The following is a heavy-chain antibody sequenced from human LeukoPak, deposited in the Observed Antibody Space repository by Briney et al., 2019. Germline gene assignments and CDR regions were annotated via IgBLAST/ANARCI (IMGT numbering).Heavy chain of an antibody. CDR3: AGAGTSPYYYYYMDV. CDR2: ISAYNGNT. CDR1: GYTFTSYG. Sequence: ASVKVSCKASGYTFTSYGISWVRQAPGQGLEWMGWISAYNGNTNYAQKLQGRVTMTTDTSTSTAYMELRSLRSEDTAVYYCAGAGTSPYYYYYMDVWAKGTTVTVSS. V-gene: IGHV1-18*01. J-gene: IGHJ6*03.